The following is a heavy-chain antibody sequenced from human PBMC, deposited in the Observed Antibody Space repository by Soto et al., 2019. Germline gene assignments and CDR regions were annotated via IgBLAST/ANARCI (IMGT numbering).Heavy chain of an antibody. CDR1: GFTFSSYW. CDR2: IKQDGSEK. J-gene: IGHJ5*02. CDR3: ARSPQYESAVAGPFDP. Sequence: PGGSLRLSCAASGFTFSSYWMSWVRQAPGKGLEWVANIKQDGSEKYYVDSVKGRFTISRDNAKNSLYLQMNSLRAEDTAVYYCARSPQYESAVAGPFDPWGQGTLVTVSS. D-gene: IGHD6-19*01. V-gene: IGHV3-7*03.